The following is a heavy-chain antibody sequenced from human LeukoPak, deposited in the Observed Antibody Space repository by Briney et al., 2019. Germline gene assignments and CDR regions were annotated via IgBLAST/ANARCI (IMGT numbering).Heavy chain of an antibody. V-gene: IGHV3-48*03. CDR1: GFTFSSYK. CDR3: ARNIAVAGNDY. D-gene: IGHD6-19*01. J-gene: IGHJ4*02. CDR2: ISSSGSTI. Sequence: PGGSLRLSCAASGFTFSSYKMNWVRQAPGKGLGGVSYISSSGSTIYYADSVKGRFTISRDNAKNSLYPQMNSLRAEDTAVYYCARNIAVAGNDYWGQGTLVTVSS.